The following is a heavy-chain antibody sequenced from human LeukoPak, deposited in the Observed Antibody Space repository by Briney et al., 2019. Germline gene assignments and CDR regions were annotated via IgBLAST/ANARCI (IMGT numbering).Heavy chain of an antibody. D-gene: IGHD3-22*01. Sequence: EASVKVSCKASGGTFINYGINWVRQAPGHGLEWMGRIIPILDTANYVHKFQDRVTIRWDKSTSTVYMELSSLRSEDTAVYYCATLDLDYYDRSGYSESGAVPRNLDYWGQGTLVTVSS. CDR1: GGTFINYG. CDR3: ATLDLDYYDRSGYSESGAVPRNLDY. CDR2: IIPILDTA. J-gene: IGHJ4*02. V-gene: IGHV1-69*04.